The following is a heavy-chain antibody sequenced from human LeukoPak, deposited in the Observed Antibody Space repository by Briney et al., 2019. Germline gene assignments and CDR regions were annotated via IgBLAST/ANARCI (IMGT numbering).Heavy chain of an antibody. Sequence: SETLSLTCTVSGYSISSGYHWGWARQPPGKGLEWIASIYHSGSTYYKSSLKSRVTISVDTSKNQFSLKLSSVTAADTAVYFCARYSSSWYVLSLWGQGTLVTVSS. CDR1: GYSISSGYH. CDR2: IYHSGST. CDR3: ARYSSSWYVLSL. D-gene: IGHD6-13*01. J-gene: IGHJ4*02. V-gene: IGHV4-38-2*02.